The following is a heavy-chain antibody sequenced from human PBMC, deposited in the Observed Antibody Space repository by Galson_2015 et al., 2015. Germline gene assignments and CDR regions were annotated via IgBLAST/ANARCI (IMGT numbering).Heavy chain of an antibody. CDR3: AKDACGQWLAQRECWFDP. D-gene: IGHD6-19*01. V-gene: IGHV3-23*01. J-gene: IGHJ5*02. Sequence: SLRLSCAASGFTFSSYAMSWVRQAPGKGLEWVSAISGSGGSTYYADSVKGRFTISRDNSKNTLYLQMNSLRAEDTAVYYCAKDACGQWLAQRECWFDPWGQGTLVTVSS. CDR1: GFTFSSYA. CDR2: ISGSGGST.